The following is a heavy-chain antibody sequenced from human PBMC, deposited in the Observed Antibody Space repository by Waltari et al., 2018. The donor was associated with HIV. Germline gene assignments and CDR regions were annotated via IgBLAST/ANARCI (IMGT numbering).Heavy chain of an antibody. CDR1: GFTFSTYA. Sequence: EVQLLESGGGLIQPGGSLRISCAASGFTFSTYAMSCVRQAPGKGLEWVSVISGDGSTYYADSVKGRFIISRDNSKSTVYLQMNDLRAEDTALYYCAKIVVVAGTSADFWGQGVVVTVSS. J-gene: IGHJ4*02. V-gene: IGHV3-23*01. CDR2: ISGDGST. D-gene: IGHD2-21*02. CDR3: AKIVVVAGTSADF.